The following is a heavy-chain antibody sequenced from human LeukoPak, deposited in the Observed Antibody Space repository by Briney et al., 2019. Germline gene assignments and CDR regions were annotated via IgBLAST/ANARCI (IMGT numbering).Heavy chain of an antibody. CDR2: ISDSGNT. Sequence: SETLSLTCTVSGGSISSRSYYWGRIRQPPGKGLEWIGKISDSGNTYYSPSLRSRVTISIDMSKNQFSLKLSSVTAADTAVYYCATEAIGRVGWFDPWGQGTLVTVSS. V-gene: IGHV4-39*07. J-gene: IGHJ5*02. D-gene: IGHD3/OR15-3a*01. CDR1: GGSISSRSYY. CDR3: ATEAIGRVGWFDP.